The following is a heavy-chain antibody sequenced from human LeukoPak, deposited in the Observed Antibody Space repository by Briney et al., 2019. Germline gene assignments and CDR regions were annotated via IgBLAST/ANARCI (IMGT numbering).Heavy chain of an antibody. CDR2: ISSSGGST. CDR3: AKDGPYYYDSSGYLDY. Sequence: GGSLRLSCAASGFTFSSYGMSWVRQAPGKGLEWVSAISSSGGSTYYADSVKGRFTISRDNSKNTLYLQMNSLRAEDTAVYYCAKDGPYYYDSSGYLDYWGQGTLVTVSS. D-gene: IGHD3-22*01. CDR1: GFTFSSYG. V-gene: IGHV3-23*01. J-gene: IGHJ4*02.